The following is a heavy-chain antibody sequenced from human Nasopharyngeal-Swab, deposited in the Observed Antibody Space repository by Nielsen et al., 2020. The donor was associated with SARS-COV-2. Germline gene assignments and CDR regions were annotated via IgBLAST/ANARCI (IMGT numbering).Heavy chain of an antibody. J-gene: IGHJ4*02. CDR1: GFTVNSNF. D-gene: IGHD6-6*01. CDR2: IYSSGGT. Sequence: GESLKISCAASGFTVNSNFMTWVRQAPGKGLEWVSLIYSSGGTHYADSAKGRFTISRDNSNNTLYLQMNSLRPDDTAVYYCARGMGQYSSSSAAIDYWGQGTLVTVSS. CDR3: ARGMGQYSSSSAAIDY. V-gene: IGHV3-66*02.